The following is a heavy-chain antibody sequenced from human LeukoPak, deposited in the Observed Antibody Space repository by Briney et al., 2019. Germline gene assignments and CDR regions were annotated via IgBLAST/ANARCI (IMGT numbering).Heavy chain of an antibody. Sequence: GASVKVSCKASGYTFTSYGISWVRQAPGQGLEWMGWISAYNGNTNYAQKFQGRVTITADKSTSTAYMELNSLRSEDTAVYYCARDLDTAMAAMVNWGQGTLVTVSS. CDR1: GYTFTSYG. D-gene: IGHD5-18*01. J-gene: IGHJ4*02. V-gene: IGHV1-18*01. CDR3: ARDLDTAMAAMVN. CDR2: ISAYNGNT.